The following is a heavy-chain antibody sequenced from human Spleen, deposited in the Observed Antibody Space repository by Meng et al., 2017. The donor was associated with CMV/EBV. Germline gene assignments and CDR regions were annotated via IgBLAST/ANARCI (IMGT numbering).Heavy chain of an antibody. V-gene: IGHV3-15*01. J-gene: IGHJ3*02. Sequence: GESLKISCAASGLAFNNVWMSWVRQAPGKGLEWVGRIRSESDGGAPEYAALVKGRFTISRDDSRSTLYLRMNSLRTEDTALYYCVKDIEAAMVRGSNAFDIWGQGTMVTVSS. CDR2: IRSESDGGAP. CDR1: GLAFNNVW. CDR3: VKDIEAAMVRGSNAFDI. D-gene: IGHD3-10*01.